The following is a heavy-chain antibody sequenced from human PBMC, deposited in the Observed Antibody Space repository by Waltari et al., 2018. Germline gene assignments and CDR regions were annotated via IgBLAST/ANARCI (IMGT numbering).Heavy chain of an antibody. D-gene: IGHD2-2*01. Sequence: EVQLVETGGGLIQPGGSLRLSCAASGFTVSSNYLSWVRHAPGKGLEWVSVIYSGGSTYYADSVKGRFTISRDNSKNTLYLQMNSLRAEDTAVYYCGYGVPAARYYFDYWGQGTLVTVSS. CDR2: IYSGGST. J-gene: IGHJ4*02. V-gene: IGHV3-53*02. CDR3: GYGVPAARYYFDY. CDR1: GFTVSSNY.